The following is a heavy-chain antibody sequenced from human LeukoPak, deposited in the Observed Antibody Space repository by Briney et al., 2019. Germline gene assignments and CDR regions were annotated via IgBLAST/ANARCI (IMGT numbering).Heavy chain of an antibody. J-gene: IGHJ5*02. D-gene: IGHD1-26*01. Sequence: ASVKVSCKASGYTFTSYDINWVRQATGQGLEWMGWMNPNSGNTGYAQKFQGRVTMTRNTSISTAYMELSSLRSEDTAVYYCARGRVGAVSNWFDPGAREPWSPSPQ. CDR1: GYTFTSYD. CDR2: MNPNSGNT. V-gene: IGHV1-8*01. CDR3: ARGRVGAVSNWFDP.